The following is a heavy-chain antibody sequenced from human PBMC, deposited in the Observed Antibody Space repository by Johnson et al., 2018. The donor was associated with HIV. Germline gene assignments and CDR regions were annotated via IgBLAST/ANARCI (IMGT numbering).Heavy chain of an antibody. Sequence: EQLVESGGGVVQPGGSLTLSCAASGFTFSNSDMHWVRQPTGQGLEWVSGMGTAGARHSADSVNGRFTVSRENATNSLHLQMNNLRAGDTAVYYCARPSEDYSSSSGDAFDIWGQGTMVTVSS. V-gene: IGHV3-13*01. CDR2: MGTAGAR. D-gene: IGHD6-6*01. CDR1: GFTFSNSD. J-gene: IGHJ3*02. CDR3: ARPSEDYSSSSGDAFDI.